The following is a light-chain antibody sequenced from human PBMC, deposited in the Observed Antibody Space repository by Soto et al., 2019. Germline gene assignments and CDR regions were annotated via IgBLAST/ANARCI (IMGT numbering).Light chain of an antibody. CDR2: GAS. V-gene: IGKV1-5*01. CDR3: QQYDSFSGT. Sequence: DVQMTQSPSTLSASVGGRVTITCRASQSIINWLAWYQQKPGKAPKLLIYGASSLESGVPSRFSGSGSGTEFTLTITNLQPDDFATYYCQQYDSFSGTFGQGTRWIS. J-gene: IGKJ1*01. CDR1: QSIINW.